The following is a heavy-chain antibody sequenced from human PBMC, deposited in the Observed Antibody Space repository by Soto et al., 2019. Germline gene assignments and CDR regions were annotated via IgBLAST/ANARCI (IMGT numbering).Heavy chain of an antibody. J-gene: IGHJ4*02. CDR2: VSSSGSA. D-gene: IGHD2-15*01. CDR3: ARDGHYGSGDDCFSGRYDY. V-gene: IGHV4-59*01. CDR1: GGSISNYY. Sequence: PSETLSLTCTVSGGSISNYYWNWIRQPPGKRLEWIGYVSSSGSAIYNPSLNSRVTILRDTSKNQFSLELSSVSAADTAVYYCARDGHYGSGDDCFSGRYDYWGQGTLVTGSS.